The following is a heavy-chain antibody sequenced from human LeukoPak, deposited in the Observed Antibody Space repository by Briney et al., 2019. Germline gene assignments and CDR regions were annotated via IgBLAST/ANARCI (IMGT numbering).Heavy chain of an antibody. CDR3: ARSYGDSPGYFDY. CDR2: IYYSGST. CDR1: GGSISSYY. D-gene: IGHD4-17*01. V-gene: IGHV4-59*08. J-gene: IGHJ4*02. Sequence: SETLSLTCTVSGGSISSYYWSWIRQPPGKGLEWIGYIYYSGSTNYNPSLKSRVTISVDTSKNQFSLKLSSVTAADTAVYYCARSYGDSPGYFDYWGQGTLVTVSS.